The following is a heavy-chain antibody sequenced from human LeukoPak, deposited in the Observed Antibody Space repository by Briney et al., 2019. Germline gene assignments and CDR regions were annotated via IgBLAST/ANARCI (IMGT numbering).Heavy chain of an antibody. Sequence: GGSLRLSCAASGFTFSSYSMNWVRQAPGQGLEGVSSISSSSSYIYYADSVKGRFTISRDNAKNSLYLQMNSLRAEDTAVYYCARDISGSYSSDAFDIWGQGTMVTVSS. CDR2: ISSSSSYI. CDR1: GFTFSSYS. J-gene: IGHJ3*02. V-gene: IGHV3-21*01. CDR3: ARDISGSYSSDAFDI. D-gene: IGHD1-26*01.